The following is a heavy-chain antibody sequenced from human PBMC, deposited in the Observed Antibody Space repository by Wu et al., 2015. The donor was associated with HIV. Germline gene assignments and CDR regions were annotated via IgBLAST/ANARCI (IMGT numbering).Heavy chain of an antibody. D-gene: IGHD3-22*01. J-gene: IGHJ4*02. CDR3: ATPFQASSDWYFDSSGYAILEY. Sequence: QVQLVQSGAEVKKPGSSVKVSCKASGGTFSSYAISWVRQAPGQGLEWMGGIIPNSGGTNYAQKFQGRVTMTRDTSINTAYMEMSRLRSDDTAVYYCATPFQASSDWYFDSSGYAILEYWGQGTLVTVSS. CDR1: GGTFSSYA. CDR2: IIPNSGGT. V-gene: IGHV1-2*02.